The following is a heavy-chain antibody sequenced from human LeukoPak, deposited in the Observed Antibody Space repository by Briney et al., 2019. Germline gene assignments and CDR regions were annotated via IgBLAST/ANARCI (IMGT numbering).Heavy chain of an antibody. CDR1: GGSISSYY. D-gene: IGHD2-2*02. J-gene: IGHJ5*02. CDR2: IYYSGST. V-gene: IGHV4-59*01. CDR3: ARAIPYNWFDP. Sequence: PSETLSLTCTVSGGSISSYYWSWIRQPPGKGLEWIGYIYYSGSTNYNPSLKGRVTISVDTSKNQFSLKLSSVTAADTAVYYCARAIPYNWFDPWGQGTLVTVSS.